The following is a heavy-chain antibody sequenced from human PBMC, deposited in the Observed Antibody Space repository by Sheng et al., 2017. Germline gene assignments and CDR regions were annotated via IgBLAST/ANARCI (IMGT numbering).Heavy chain of an antibody. J-gene: IGHJ6*03. D-gene: IGHD2-2*01. CDR2: IIPILGIA. CDR3: ARGGGSTSGYYYYYYMGR. CDR1: GGTFSSYA. Sequence: QVQLVQSGAEVKKPGSSVKVSCKASGGTFSSYAISWVRQAPGQGLEWMGGIIPILGIANYAQKFQGRVTITADKSTSTAYMELSSLRSEDTAVYYCARGGGSTSGYYYYYYMGRLGQRDPRVTVSS. V-gene: IGHV1-69*04.